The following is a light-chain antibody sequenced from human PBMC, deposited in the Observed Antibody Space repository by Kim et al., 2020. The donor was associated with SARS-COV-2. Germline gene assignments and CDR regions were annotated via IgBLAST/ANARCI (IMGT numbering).Light chain of an antibody. CDR3: AAWDDSLSGVL. J-gene: IGLJ2*01. CDR2: GTD. Sequence: QSALTPAPSTSGAPGQRVIISCSGSSSNIGSKTVNWYKQLPGAAPKLLIYGTDQRPSGVPDRFSGSKSGTSATLAISGLQCEDEADYYCAAWDDSLSGVLFGGGTQLTVL. CDR1: SSNIGSKT. V-gene: IGLV1-44*01.